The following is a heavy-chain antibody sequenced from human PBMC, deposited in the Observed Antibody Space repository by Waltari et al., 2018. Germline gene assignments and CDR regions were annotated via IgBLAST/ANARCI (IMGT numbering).Heavy chain of an antibody. CDR1: GFTVSRNY. CDR2: IYTGGTT. V-gene: IGHV3-53*01. CDR3: ARDRTRVGGMDV. D-gene: IGHD4-17*01. J-gene: IGHJ6*02. Sequence: EVQLVESGGGLIQPGGSLRLSCQASGFTVSRNYMTWVRQAPGKGLEWVSIIYTGGTTYYADSVKGRFAISTDNSKNTLYLQMNSLRVEDTAVYYCARDRTRVGGMDVWGQGTTVTVSS.